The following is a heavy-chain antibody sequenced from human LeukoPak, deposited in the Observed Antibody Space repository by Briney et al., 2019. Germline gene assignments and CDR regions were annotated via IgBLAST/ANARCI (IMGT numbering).Heavy chain of an antibody. J-gene: IGHJ4*02. CDR2: INPNTGDT. V-gene: IGHV1-2*02. CDR1: GYTFTSYA. Sequence: ASVKVSCKVSGYTFTSYAMNWVRQAPGQGLEWMGWINPNTGDTNYAQKFQGRVTMTRDTSISTAYMELSRLRSDDTAVYYCARVVVAANPLVDYWGQGTLVTVSS. D-gene: IGHD2-15*01. CDR3: ARVVVAANPLVDY.